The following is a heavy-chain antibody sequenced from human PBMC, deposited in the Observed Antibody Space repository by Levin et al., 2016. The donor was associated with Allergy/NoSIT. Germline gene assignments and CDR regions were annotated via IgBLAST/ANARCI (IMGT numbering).Heavy chain of an antibody. Sequence: RQAPGKGLEWIGYIFKSGNTQYNPSLKSRVIISVDTSKNQFSLRLSSVTAADTAVYYCARFDYGDSRWFDPWGQGTRVTVSS. CDR2: IFKSGNT. D-gene: IGHD4-17*01. CDR3: ARFDYGDSRWFDP. J-gene: IGHJ5*02. V-gene: IGHV4-31*02.